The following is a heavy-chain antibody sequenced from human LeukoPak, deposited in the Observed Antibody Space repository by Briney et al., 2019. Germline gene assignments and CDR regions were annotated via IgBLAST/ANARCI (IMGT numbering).Heavy chain of an antibody. Sequence: ASVKVSCKASGGTFSSYAISWVRQAPGQGLEWMGGIIPIFGTANYAQKFQGRVTITTDESTSTAYMELSSLRSEDTAVYYCATAGVVRGVIITGDYWGQGTLVTVSS. D-gene: IGHD3-10*01. CDR1: GGTFSSYA. J-gene: IGHJ4*02. CDR3: ATAGVVRGVIITGDY. CDR2: IIPIFGTA. V-gene: IGHV1-69*05.